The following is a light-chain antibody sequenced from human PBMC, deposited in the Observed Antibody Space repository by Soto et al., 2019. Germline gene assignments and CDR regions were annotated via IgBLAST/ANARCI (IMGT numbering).Light chain of an antibody. CDR3: AAWDDSLSGVV. Sequence: QSVLTQPPSASGTPGQSVTISCSGSSSNIGSNYVYWYQQLPGTAPKVLIYRNNQRPSGVPDRFSGSKSGTSASLDISGLRSEDEADYYCAAWDDSLSGVVFGGGTKLTVL. J-gene: IGLJ2*01. CDR1: SSNIGSNY. CDR2: RNN. V-gene: IGLV1-47*01.